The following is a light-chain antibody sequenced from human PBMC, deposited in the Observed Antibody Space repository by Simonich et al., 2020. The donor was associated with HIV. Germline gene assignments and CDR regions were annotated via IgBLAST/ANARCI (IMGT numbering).Light chain of an antibody. J-gene: IGKJ5*01. V-gene: IGKV1-27*01. Sequence: DIQMTQSPSSLSASVGNRVTITCRASQGINNYLASYQQKPGQVPKLLIYAASTLQTGVPSRFSGSGSGTDFTLTISSLQPEDVSTYYCQKYNSAPFTFGQGTRLEIK. CDR3: QKYNSAPFT. CDR1: QGINNY. CDR2: AAS.